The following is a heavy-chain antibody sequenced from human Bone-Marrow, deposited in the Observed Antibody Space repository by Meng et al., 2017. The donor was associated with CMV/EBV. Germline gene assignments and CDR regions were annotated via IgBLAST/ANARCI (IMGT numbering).Heavy chain of an antibody. D-gene: IGHD2-2*03. V-gene: IGHV1-69*05. Sequence: SVKVSCKASGGTFSSYAISWVRQAPGQGLEWMGGIIPIFGTANCAQKFQGRVTMTRDTSISTAYMELSRLRSDDTAVYYCARDLDIVVVGGVNYWGQGTLVTVSS. CDR2: IIPIFGTA. CDR1: GGTFSSYA. J-gene: IGHJ4*02. CDR3: ARDLDIVVVGGVNY.